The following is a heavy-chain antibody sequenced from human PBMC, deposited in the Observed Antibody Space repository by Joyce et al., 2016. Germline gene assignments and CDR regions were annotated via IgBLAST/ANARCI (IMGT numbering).Heavy chain of an antibody. CDR1: GYTFTSDD. D-gene: IGHD3-10*01. V-gene: IGHV1-8*01. Sequence: QVQLVQSGAEVKKPGASVKVSCKASGYTFTSDDINWGRQATGEGLEGMGWRNPNSGNTGYAQKFQGRVTMTRNTSISTAYMELSSLRSEDTAVYHCARRSSGGSDYWDQGTLVTVSS. J-gene: IGHJ4*02. CDR2: RNPNSGNT. CDR3: ARRSSGGSDY.